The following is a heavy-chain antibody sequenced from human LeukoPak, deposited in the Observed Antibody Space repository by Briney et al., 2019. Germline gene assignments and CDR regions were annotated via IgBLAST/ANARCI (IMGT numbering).Heavy chain of an antibody. CDR2: TSPYNGNT. D-gene: IGHD1-1*01. CDR3: ARAITWNPCLDY. CDR1: GYTFNTYG. J-gene: IGHJ4*02. Sequence: GASVKVSCKPSGYTFNTYGITWVRQAPGQGLEWMGWTSPYNGNTNYAQKFQGGVTMTRNTSISTAYMELSSLRSEDTAVYYCARAITWNPCLDYWGQGTLVTVSS. V-gene: IGHV1-18*01.